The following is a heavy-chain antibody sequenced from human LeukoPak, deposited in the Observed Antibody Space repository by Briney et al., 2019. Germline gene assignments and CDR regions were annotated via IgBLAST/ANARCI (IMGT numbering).Heavy chain of an antibody. V-gene: IGHV5-51*03. D-gene: IGHD2-15*01. CDR3: ARRQCSGGSCYYFDS. Sequence: GESLKISCKGFGYNFSNYWIGWVRQMPGKGLEWMGIIHPCDSSTRYSPSLQGQVTILSDKSINTAYLQWSSLKASDTAMYYCARRQCSGGSCYYFDSWGQGTLVTVSS. CDR1: GYNFSNYW. CDR2: IHPCDSST. J-gene: IGHJ4*02.